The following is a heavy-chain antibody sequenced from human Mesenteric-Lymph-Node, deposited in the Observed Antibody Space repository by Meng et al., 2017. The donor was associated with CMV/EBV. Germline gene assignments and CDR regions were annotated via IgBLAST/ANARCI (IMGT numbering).Heavy chain of an antibody. CDR3: ATLFGVVIRHYYYYGMDV. Sequence: GGSLRLSCAASGFTFSSYAMHWVRQAPGKGLEWVAVISYDGSNKYYADSVKGRFTISRDNSKNTLYLQMNSLRAEDTAVYYCATLFGVVIRHYYYYGMDVWGQGTTVTVSS. J-gene: IGHJ6*02. V-gene: IGHV3-30-3*01. D-gene: IGHD3-3*01. CDR2: ISYDGSNK. CDR1: GFTFSSYA.